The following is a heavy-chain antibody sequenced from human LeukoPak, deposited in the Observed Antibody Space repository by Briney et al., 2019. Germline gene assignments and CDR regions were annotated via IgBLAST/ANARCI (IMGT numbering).Heavy chain of an antibody. D-gene: IGHD3-22*01. V-gene: IGHV1-2*04. Sequence: ASVKVSCKASGYTFTGYYMHWVRQAPGQGLEWMGWINPNSGGTNYAQKFQGWVTMTRDTSISTAYMELSRLRSDDTAVYYCARGRSFYYDSSGYYYHYWGQGTLVTVSS. CDR1: GYTFTGYY. CDR3: ARGRSFYYDSSGYYYHY. CDR2: INPNSGGT. J-gene: IGHJ4*02.